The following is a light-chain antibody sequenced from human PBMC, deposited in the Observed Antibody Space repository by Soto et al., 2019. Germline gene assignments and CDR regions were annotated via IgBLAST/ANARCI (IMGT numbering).Light chain of an antibody. CDR3: QQSYTTPLT. CDR2: GAN. V-gene: IGKV1-39*01. J-gene: IGKJ4*01. CDR1: QSISYE. Sequence: DIQMTQSPSSLSASVGDRVTITCRASQSISYELNWYQQKPGKAPRLLIYGANSLESGVPLRFSGSGSRTDFTLTINNLHPEDFATYYCQQSYTTPLTFGGGTKVDIK.